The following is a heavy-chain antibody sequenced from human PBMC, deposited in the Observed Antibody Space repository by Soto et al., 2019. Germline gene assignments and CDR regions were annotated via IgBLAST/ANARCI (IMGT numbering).Heavy chain of an antibody. CDR2: IGRGDDK. D-gene: IGHD2-15*01. CDR3: AKDGTTGGQHYYGMDV. V-gene: IGHV3-23*01. Sequence: PWGSLRLSCEASGFTFVDYVINCVRHWPLKWLEWVSTIGRGDDKYYADSVKGRFTISRDTSKNTLFLQMNSLRAEDTALYFCAKDGTTGGQHYYGMDVWGQGTTVTVSS. J-gene: IGHJ6*02. CDR1: GFTFVDYV.